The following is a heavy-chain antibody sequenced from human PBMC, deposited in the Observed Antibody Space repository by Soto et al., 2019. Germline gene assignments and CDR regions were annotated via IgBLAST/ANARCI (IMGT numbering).Heavy chain of an antibody. J-gene: IGHJ4*02. D-gene: IGHD1-7*01. CDR3: ARVPGLELLDY. V-gene: IGHV1-2*02. Sequence: ASVKVSCKASGYTFTGYYIHWVRQAPGQGLEWVGWINPISGGTEYAQKFQGRVTMTRDTSISTAYMELSRLRSDDTAVYYCARVPGLELLDYWCQGTLVTVSS. CDR1: GYTFTGYY. CDR2: INPISGGT.